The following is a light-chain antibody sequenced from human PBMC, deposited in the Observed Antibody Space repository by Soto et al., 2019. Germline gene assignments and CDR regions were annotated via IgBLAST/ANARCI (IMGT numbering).Light chain of an antibody. CDR3: QQYSIRRT. CDR2: GAS. Sequence: TQSPFTLSRAPLERVTLSCRASESVSTNLACYQQKAGQAPRLLIYGASTRATGILARFSGSGSGTEFTLTISGLQSEDFAVYYCQQYSIRRTFCQGTKVDIK. J-gene: IGKJ1*01. CDR1: ESVSTN. V-gene: IGKV3-15*01.